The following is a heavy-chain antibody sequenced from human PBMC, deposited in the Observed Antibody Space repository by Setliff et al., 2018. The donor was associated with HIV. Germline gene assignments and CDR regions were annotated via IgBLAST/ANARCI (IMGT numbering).Heavy chain of an antibody. J-gene: IGHJ6*03. Sequence: ASVKVSCKASGYTFTDYYIHWVRQAPGQGLEWIGRVIPNGGATIYAQKFQGRITMTSDTSISTAYMELSRLRSDDTAVYYCAREGLQGSFEYYYYYMEVWGKGTTVTVSS. V-gene: IGHV1-2*06. D-gene: IGHD2-15*01. CDR1: GYTFTDYY. CDR3: AREGLQGSFEYYYYYMEV. CDR2: VIPNGGAT.